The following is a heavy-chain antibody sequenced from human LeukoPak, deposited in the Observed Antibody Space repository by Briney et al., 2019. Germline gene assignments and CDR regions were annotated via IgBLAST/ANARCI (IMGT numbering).Heavy chain of an antibody. D-gene: IGHD2-2*02. CDR1: GFTFSSYG. CDR2: MSFDVNNK. CDR3: ARGYCTSSSCYNAY. V-gene: IGHV3-30*04. J-gene: IGHJ4*02. Sequence: GGSLRLSCATSGFTFSSYGFHWVRQAPGKGLEWVATMSFDVNNKYYADSVRGRFTISRDNSKNTLYLQMNSLRAEDTAVYSCARGYCTSSSCYNAYWGQGTLVTVSS.